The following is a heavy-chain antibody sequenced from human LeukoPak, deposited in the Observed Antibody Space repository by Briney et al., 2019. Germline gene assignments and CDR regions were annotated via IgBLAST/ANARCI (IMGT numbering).Heavy chain of an antibody. CDR3: AIVIAARQGKIDP. Sequence: PGGSLRLSCAASGFTFSSYAMSWVRQAPGKGLEWVSAISGSSGTTDYADSVKGRFTISRDNTKSTLYMQMNSLRAEATAVYYCAIVIAARQGKIDPWGQGTLVTISS. D-gene: IGHD6-6*01. CDR2: ISGSSGTT. V-gene: IGHV3-23*01. CDR1: GFTFSSYA. J-gene: IGHJ5*02.